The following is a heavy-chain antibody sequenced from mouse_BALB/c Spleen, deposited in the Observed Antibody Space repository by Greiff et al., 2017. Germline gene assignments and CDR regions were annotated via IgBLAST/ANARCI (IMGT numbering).Heavy chain of an antibody. CDR2: IDPSDSYT. J-gene: IGHJ3*01. CDR1: GYTFTSYW. CDR3: ARVYYGSTFAY. Sequence: QVQLQQSGAELVKPGASVKLSCKASGYTFTSYWMHWVKQRPGQGLEWIGEIDPSDSYTNYNQKFKGKATLTVDKSSSTAYMQLSSLTSEDSAVYYCARVYYGSTFAYWGQGTLVTVSA. V-gene: IGHV1-69*02. D-gene: IGHD1-1*01.